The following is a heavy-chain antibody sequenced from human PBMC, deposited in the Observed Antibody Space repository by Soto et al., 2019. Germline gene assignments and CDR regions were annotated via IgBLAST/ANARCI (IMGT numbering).Heavy chain of an antibody. CDR2: IKQDGSEK. D-gene: IGHD5-12*01. Sequence: EVQLVESGGGLVQPGGSLRLSCAASGFTFSSYWMSWVRQAPGKGLEWVANIKQDGSEKYYVDSVKGRFTISRDNAKNSLYLQMNSLRAEDTAVYYCARDGGGYGDYYYYGMDVWGQGTTVTVSS. J-gene: IGHJ6*02. CDR3: ARDGGGYGDYYYYGMDV. CDR1: GFTFSSYW. V-gene: IGHV3-7*01.